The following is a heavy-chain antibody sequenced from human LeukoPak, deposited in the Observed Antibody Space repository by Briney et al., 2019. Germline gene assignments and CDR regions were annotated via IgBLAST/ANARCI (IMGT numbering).Heavy chain of an antibody. CDR3: ATYVRGDFDY. V-gene: IGHV3-23*01. CDR2: VSGGGGST. CDR1: GFTFSSYA. J-gene: IGHJ4*02. Sequence: GGSLRLSYATSGFTFSSYAMSWVRQAPGKGLEWVSTVSGGGGSTWYADSVKGRFTISRDNSKNTLYLQMNSLRAEDTAVYYCATYVRGDFDYWGQGTLVTVSS. D-gene: IGHD3-10*02.